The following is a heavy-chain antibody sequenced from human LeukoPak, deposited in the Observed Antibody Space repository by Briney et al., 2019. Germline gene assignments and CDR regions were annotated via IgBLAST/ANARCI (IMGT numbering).Heavy chain of an antibody. J-gene: IGHJ4*02. V-gene: IGHV4-59*01. D-gene: IGHD3-22*01. CDR3: ARGGHYYDSSGYYDY. CDR1: GDSISSYY. CDR2: IYYSGST. Sequence: SETLSLTCTVSGDSISSYYWSWIRQPPGKRLEWIGYIYYSGSTNYNPSLKSRVTISVDTSKNQFSLELRSVTAADTAVYYCARGGHYYDSSGYYDYWGQGTLVTVSS.